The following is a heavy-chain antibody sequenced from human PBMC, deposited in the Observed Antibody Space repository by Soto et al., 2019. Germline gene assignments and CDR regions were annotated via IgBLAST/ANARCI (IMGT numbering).Heavy chain of an antibody. D-gene: IGHD6-19*01. CDR2: ISGSGDST. CDR3: ASRSSGWYFDY. J-gene: IGHJ4*02. CDR1: GFTFSSYS. Sequence: GGSLRLSCAASGFTFSSYSMSWVRQAPGKGLEWVSVISGSGDSTYYADSVKGRFTISRDNSKNTLYLQMNSLRAEDTAVYYCASRSSGWYFDYWGQGTLVTVS. V-gene: IGHV3-23*01.